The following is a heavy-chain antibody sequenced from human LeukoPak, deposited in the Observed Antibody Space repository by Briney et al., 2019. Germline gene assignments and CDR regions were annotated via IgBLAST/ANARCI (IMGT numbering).Heavy chain of an antibody. V-gene: IGHV3-74*01. CDR3: ARDRYYGMDV. CDR1: GFTFSSYW. Sequence: GGSLRLSCAASGFTFSSYWMHWVRQAPGKGLGWVSRINSDGSSTSYAYSVKGRFTISRDNAKNTLYLQMNSLRAEDTAVYYCARDRYYGMDVWGQGTTVTVSS. J-gene: IGHJ6*02. CDR2: INSDGSST.